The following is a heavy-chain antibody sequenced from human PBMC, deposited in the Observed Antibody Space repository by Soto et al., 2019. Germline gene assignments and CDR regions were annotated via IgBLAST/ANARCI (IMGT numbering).Heavy chain of an antibody. D-gene: IGHD3-16*01. CDR3: ARDSQYRFDWVPRLYQFYFDY. CDR1: GESFSSNSAA. J-gene: IGHJ4*02. Sequence: SQTLSLTCAISGESFSSNSAAWNWIRQSPSRGLEWLGRTYYRSKWYNDYAVSVKSRITINPDTSKNQFSLQLNSVTPEDTAVYYCARDSQYRFDWVPRLYQFYFDYWGQGTLVTVSS. CDR2: TYYRSKWYN. V-gene: IGHV6-1*01.